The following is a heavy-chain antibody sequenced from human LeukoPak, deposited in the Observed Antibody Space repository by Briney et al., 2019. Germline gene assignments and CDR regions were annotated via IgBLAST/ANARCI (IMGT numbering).Heavy chain of an antibody. CDR2: ISSSSSYI. J-gene: IGHJ4*02. V-gene: IGHV3-21*01. Sequence: GGSLRLSCAASGFTFSSYSMNWVRQAPGKGLEWVSSISSSSSYIYYADSVEGRFTISRDNAKNSLYLQMNSLRAEDTAVYYCARDDYYDSSGGYYFDYWGQGTLVTVSS. D-gene: IGHD3-22*01. CDR3: ARDDYYDSSGGYYFDY. CDR1: GFTFSSYS.